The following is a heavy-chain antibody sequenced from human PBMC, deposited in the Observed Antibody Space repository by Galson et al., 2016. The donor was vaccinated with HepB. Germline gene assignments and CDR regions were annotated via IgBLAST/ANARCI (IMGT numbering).Heavy chain of an antibody. J-gene: IGHJ6*02. CDR3: AKDKGSGSYYNEPIPRYFAMDV. CDR2: ISYDGSNK. Sequence: SLRLSCAASGFTFSTFGIHWVRQAPGKGLEWVAVISYDGSNKFYADSVKGRFTISRDNSKNTLYLQMNSLRAEDTALYYCAKDKGSGSYYNEPIPRYFAMDVWGQGTTVTVSS. D-gene: IGHD3-10*01. CDR1: GFTFSTFG. V-gene: IGHV3-30*18.